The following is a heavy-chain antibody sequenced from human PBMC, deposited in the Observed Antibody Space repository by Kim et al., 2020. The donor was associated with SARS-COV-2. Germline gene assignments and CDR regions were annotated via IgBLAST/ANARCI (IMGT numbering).Heavy chain of an antibody. V-gene: IGHV4-39*01. CDR2: LSYSGRT. J-gene: IGHJ5*02. D-gene: IGHD1-1*01. CDR3: AGLYAYKSFDP. CDR1: GGSISSSISY. Sequence: SETLSLTCSVSGGSISSSISYWGWIRQPPGKGLEWIGSLSYSGRTYYNPSLKSRVTISVDTSKNQFSLNLSSVTAADTAVYYCAGLYAYKSFDPWGQGTPVTVSS.